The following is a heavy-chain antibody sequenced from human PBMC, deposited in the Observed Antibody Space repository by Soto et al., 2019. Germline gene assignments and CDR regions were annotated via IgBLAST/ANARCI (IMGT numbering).Heavy chain of an antibody. J-gene: IGHJ4*02. CDR3: ATVWDYGDYRRPPTATHFDY. CDR2: FDPEDGET. CDR1: GYTLTELS. D-gene: IGHD4-17*01. Sequence: ASVKVSCKVSGYTLTELSMHWVRQAPGKGLEWMGGFDPEDGETIYAQKFQGRVTMTGEKSTDTAYVELSSLRSEDTAVYYCATVWDYGDYRRPPTATHFDYWGQGTLVTVSS. V-gene: IGHV1-24*01.